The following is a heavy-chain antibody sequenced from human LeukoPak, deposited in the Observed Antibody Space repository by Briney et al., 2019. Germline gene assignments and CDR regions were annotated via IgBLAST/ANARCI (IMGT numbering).Heavy chain of an antibody. V-gene: IGHV3-7*01. D-gene: IGHD5-12*01. Sequence: GGSLRLSCAASGFTFSSYWMSWVRQAPGKGLEWVANIKQDGSEKYYVDSVKGRFTISRDNAKNSLCLQMNSLRAEGTAVYYCARWSVTDEWLQSPDYWGQGTLVTVSS. CDR1: GFTFSSYW. CDR3: ARWSVTDEWLQSPDY. CDR2: IKQDGSEK. J-gene: IGHJ4*02.